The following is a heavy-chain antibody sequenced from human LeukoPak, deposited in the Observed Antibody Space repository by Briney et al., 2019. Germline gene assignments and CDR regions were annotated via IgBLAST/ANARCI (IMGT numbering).Heavy chain of an antibody. V-gene: IGHV3-7*01. CDR3: ARGELLPD. J-gene: IGHJ4*02. D-gene: IGHD1-26*01. CDR2: IKQDGSEK. CDR1: GFTFSSYW. Sequence: PGGSLRLSCEASGFTFSSYWMSWVRQAPGQGLEWVANIKQDGSEKYYVDSVKGRFTISRDNAKNSLYLQMNSLRAEDTAVYYCARGELLPDWGQGTLVTVSS.